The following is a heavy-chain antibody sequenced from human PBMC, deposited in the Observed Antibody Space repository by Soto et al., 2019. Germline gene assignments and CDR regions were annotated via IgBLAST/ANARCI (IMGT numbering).Heavy chain of an antibody. CDR1: GGSISSGDYY. Sequence: TLSLTCTVSGGSISSGDYYWSWIRQPPGKGLEWIGYIYYSGSTYYNPSLKSRVTISVDTSKNQFSLKLSSVTAADTAVYYCARQDTAMVTWFDPWGQGTLGNVS. V-gene: IGHV4-30-4*01. J-gene: IGHJ5*02. CDR2: IYYSGST. D-gene: IGHD5-18*01. CDR3: ARQDTAMVTWFDP.